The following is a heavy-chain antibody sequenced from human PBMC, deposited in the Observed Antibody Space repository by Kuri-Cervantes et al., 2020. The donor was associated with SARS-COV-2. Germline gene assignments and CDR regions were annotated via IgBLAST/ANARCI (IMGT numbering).Heavy chain of an antibody. CDR1: GGTFSSYA. Sequence: SVKVSCKASGGTFSSYAISWVRQAPGQGLEWMGGIIPIFGTANYAQKFQGRVTITADESTSTAYMELSSLRSEDTAVYYCAREADKLYSSSSLTPRADYWGQGTLVTVSS. CDR2: IIPIFGTA. D-gene: IGHD6-6*01. V-gene: IGHV1-69*13. CDR3: AREADKLYSSSSLTPRADY. J-gene: IGHJ4*02.